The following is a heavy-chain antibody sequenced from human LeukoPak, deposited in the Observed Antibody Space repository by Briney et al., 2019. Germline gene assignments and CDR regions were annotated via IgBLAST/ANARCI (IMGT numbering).Heavy chain of an antibody. D-gene: IGHD6-6*01. J-gene: IGHJ3*01. V-gene: IGHV3-7*03. CDR3: ARSSYSSSSSV. Sequence: GGSLRLSCSGSGFNFSGFWVSWFRQAPGKGPEWVASINSDGSEGYYADVVKGRFTISRDNAKNSLYLQINSLRAEDTAVYYCARSSYSSSSSVWGQGTMVTVSS. CDR1: GFNFSGFW. CDR2: INSDGSEG.